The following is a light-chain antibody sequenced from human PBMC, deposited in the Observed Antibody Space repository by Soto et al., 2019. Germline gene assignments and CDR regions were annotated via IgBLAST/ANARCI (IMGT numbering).Light chain of an antibody. J-gene: IGKJ2*01. V-gene: IGKV3-20*01. CDR2: GAS. CDR3: QQYVSLYT. CDR1: QSVTSSY. Sequence: EIVLTQSPGTLSLSPGERATLSCRASQSVTSSYLAWYQQKPGQAPRLLIYGASTRATGIPDRFSGSGSETDFILTISRLEPEDFAVYYCQQYVSLYTFGQGTKLEI.